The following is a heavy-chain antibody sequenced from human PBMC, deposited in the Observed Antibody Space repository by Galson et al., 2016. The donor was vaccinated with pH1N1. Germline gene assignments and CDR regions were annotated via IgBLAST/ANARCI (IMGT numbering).Heavy chain of an antibody. V-gene: IGHV1-46*02. J-gene: IGHJ4*02. Sequence: SVKVSCKASGGIFNNYAISWVRQAPGEGLEWMGVIDPSGGGTTYAQKFQARVTMTRDTSTTTVYMDLSSLKSDDTAVYYCTRDLGRLRDFWGQGTLVTVSS. CDR2: IDPSGGGT. D-gene: IGHD1-26*01. CDR3: TRDLGRLRDF. CDR1: GGIFNNYA.